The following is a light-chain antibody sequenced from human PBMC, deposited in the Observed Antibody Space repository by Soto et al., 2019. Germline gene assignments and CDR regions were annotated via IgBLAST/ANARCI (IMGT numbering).Light chain of an antibody. CDR2: AAS. CDR1: QGISNY. V-gene: IGKV1-27*01. J-gene: IGKJ2*01. CDR3: QQYNNWPPYT. Sequence: DIQMTQSPSSLSASVGDRVTITCRASQGISNYLAWYQQKPGKVPKLLIYAASTLQSGVPSRFSGSGSGTDFTITISSLQPEDVATYYCQQYNNWPPYTFGQGTKLEIK.